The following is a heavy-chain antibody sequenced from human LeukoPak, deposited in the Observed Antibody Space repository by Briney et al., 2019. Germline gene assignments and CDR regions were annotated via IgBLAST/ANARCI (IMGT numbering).Heavy chain of an antibody. CDR1: GGSISSGNYY. D-gene: IGHD3-10*01. CDR2: IHHSGST. V-gene: IGHV4-31*03. J-gene: IGHJ5*02. CDR3: ASYGSGSYRFDP. Sequence: SETLTLTCTVSGGSISSGNYYWSWIRQHPGKGLEWIGYIHHSGSTYYNPSLKSRVIISVDTSKNQFSLKLNSVTAADTAVYYCASYGSGSYRFDPWGQGTLVTVSS.